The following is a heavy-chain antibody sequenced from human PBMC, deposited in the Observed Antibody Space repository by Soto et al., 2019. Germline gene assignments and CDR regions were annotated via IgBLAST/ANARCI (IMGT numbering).Heavy chain of an antibody. CDR1: GYSFTDYH. J-gene: IGHJ6*02. Sequence: ASVKVSCKASGYSFTDYHIHWVRQAPGQGLEWLGRINPKSGGTSTAQKFQGWVTMTTDTSISTSSMELTRLTSDDTAIYYCARGDSTDCSNGVCSFFYNHDMDVWGQGTTVTVSS. D-gene: IGHD2-8*01. CDR3: ARGDSTDCSNGVCSFFYNHDMDV. CDR2: INPKSGGT. V-gene: IGHV1-2*04.